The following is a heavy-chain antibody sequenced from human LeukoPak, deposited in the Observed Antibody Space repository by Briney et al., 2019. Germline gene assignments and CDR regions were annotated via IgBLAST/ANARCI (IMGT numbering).Heavy chain of an antibody. CDR2: INHSGST. J-gene: IGHJ4*02. V-gene: IGHV4-34*01. Sequence: SETLSLTCAVYGGSFSGYYWSWIRQPPGKGLEWIGEINHSGSTNYNPSLKSRVTISVDTSKNQFFLKLSSVTAADTAVYYCASRSGSYYNDYWGQGTLVTVSS. D-gene: IGHD3-10*01. CDR1: GGSFSGYY. CDR3: ASRSGSYYNDY.